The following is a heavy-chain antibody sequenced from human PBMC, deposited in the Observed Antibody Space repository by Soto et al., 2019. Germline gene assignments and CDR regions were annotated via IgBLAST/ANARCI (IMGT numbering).Heavy chain of an antibody. CDR3: ARHDYSNVFCEY. CDR2: IFHSGRT. CDR1: GGSISSRSHY. V-gene: IGHV4-39*01. J-gene: IGHJ4*01. D-gene: IGHD5-18*01. Sequence: SETLSLTCTVSGGSISSRSHYWGWIRQPPGKGLEWIGSIFHSGRTYYNPSFMRRVTISVDTSKNQFSLKVTSVTAADTAVYFCARHDYSNVFCEYWGQGNPVT.